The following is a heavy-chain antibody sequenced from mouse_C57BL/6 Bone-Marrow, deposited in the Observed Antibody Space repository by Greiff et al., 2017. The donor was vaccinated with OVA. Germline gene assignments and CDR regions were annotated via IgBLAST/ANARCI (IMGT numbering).Heavy chain of an antibody. V-gene: IGHV1-75*01. CDR3: ARKIPDSSGLYYFDY. Sequence: QVQLKESGPELVKPGASVKISCKASGYTFTDYYINWVKQRPGQGLEWIGWIFPGSGSTYYNEKFKGKATLTVDKSSSTAYMLLSSLTSEDSAVYFCARKIPDSSGLYYFDYWGQGTTLTVSS. CDR1: GYTFTDYY. CDR2: IFPGSGST. D-gene: IGHD3-2*02. J-gene: IGHJ2*01.